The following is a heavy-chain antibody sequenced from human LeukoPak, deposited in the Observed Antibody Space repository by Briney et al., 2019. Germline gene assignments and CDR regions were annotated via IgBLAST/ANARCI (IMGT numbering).Heavy chain of an antibody. CDR3: ARGIGGVIVYYFDY. Sequence: KPGGSLRLSCAASGFTFSSYSMNWVRQAPGKGLEWVSSISSSSSYIYYADSVKGRFTISRDNAKNSLYLQMNSLRAEDTAVYYCARGIGGVIVYYFDYWGQGTLVTVSS. V-gene: IGHV3-21*01. CDR1: GFTFSSYS. CDR2: ISSSSSYI. J-gene: IGHJ4*02. D-gene: IGHD3-16*02.